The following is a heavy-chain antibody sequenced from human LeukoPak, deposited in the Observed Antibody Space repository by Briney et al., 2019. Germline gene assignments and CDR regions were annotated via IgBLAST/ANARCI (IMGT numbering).Heavy chain of an antibody. J-gene: IGHJ4*02. CDR2: VSDSAGST. CDR3: AKARRNGYNWSPFDY. V-gene: IGHV3-23*01. CDR1: GFTFSSHA. D-gene: IGHD5-24*01. Sequence: GGSLRLSCAASGFTFSSHAMSWGRQAPGKGLEWVSIVSDSAGSTYYADSVKGRFTISRDNSKNTLYLQMNSLRAEDTAVYYCAKARRNGYNWSPFDYWGQGTLVTVSS.